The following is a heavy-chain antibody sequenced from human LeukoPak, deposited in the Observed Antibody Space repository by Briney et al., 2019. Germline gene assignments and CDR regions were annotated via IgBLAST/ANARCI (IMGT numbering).Heavy chain of an antibody. V-gene: IGHV1-8*01. CDR2: MNPNSGNT. Sequence: ASVKVSCKASGYTFTSYDINWVRQATGQGLEWMGWMNPNSGNTGYAQKFQGRVTMTRNTSISTAYMELSSLRSEDTAVYYCARAQGIPGYCSSTSCYYWFDPWDQGTLVTVSS. CDR1: GYTFTSYD. J-gene: IGHJ5*02. D-gene: IGHD2-2*01. CDR3: ARAQGIPGYCSSTSCYYWFDP.